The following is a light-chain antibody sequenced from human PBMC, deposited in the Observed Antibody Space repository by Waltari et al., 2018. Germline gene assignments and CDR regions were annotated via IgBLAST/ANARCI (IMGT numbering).Light chain of an antibody. Sequence: QSALTQPASVSGSPGQSITISCTGTSGDIGASAYGSWYQQHSDKAPKLIIYDVTKRPSGVSNRFSGSKSGTSASLTISGLQADDEANYYCCSYTSDITWIFGGGTKLTVL. J-gene: IGLJ2*01. CDR3: CSYTSDITWI. V-gene: IGLV2-14*03. CDR2: DVT. CDR1: SGDIGASAY.